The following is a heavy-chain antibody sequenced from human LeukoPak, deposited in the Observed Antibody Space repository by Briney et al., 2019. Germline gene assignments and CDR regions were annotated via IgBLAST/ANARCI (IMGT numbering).Heavy chain of an antibody. V-gene: IGHV3-30*04. Sequence: WGTLRLSCAASGCTFSSYEMHWFRQAPGKGLEWVAVISYDGSNKYYADSVKGGFTISRDNSKNTLYLQMNSLRAEDTAVYYCARAAEGVVVIRTNWFDPWGQGTLVTASS. D-gene: IGHD2-15*01. CDR3: ARAAEGVVVIRTNWFDP. J-gene: IGHJ5*02. CDR1: GCTFSSYE. CDR2: ISYDGSNK.